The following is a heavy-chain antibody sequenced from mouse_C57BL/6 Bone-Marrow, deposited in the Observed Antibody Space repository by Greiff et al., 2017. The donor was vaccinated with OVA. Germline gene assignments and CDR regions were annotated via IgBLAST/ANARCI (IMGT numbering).Heavy chain of an antibody. J-gene: IGHJ2*01. Sequence: QVQLQQPGAELVKPGASVKMSCKASGYTFTSYWITWVKQRPGQGLEWIGDIYPGSGSTNYNEKFKSKATLTVDTSSRTAYMQFRSLTSEDSAVLYCVPFYDYGSSFDYWGQGTTLTVSS. CDR3: VPFYDYGSSFDY. CDR2: IYPGSGST. CDR1: GYTFTSYW. V-gene: IGHV1-55*01. D-gene: IGHD1-1*01.